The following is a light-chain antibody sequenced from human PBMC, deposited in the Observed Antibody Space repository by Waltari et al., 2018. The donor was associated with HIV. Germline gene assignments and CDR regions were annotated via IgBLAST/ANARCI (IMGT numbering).Light chain of an antibody. CDR3: AVWDDSLRGGV. CDR2: MDD. J-gene: IGLJ3*02. CDR1: NSNIGSTS. V-gene: IGLV1-47*01. Sequence: QSVVTQPPSASGTPGQRVVISCSGSNSNIGSTSVNWYQQVPGAAPKILIYMDDQRFSGVPDRFSGSKSATSAALAISELRSEDEADYYCAVWDDSLRGGVFGGGTKLTVL.